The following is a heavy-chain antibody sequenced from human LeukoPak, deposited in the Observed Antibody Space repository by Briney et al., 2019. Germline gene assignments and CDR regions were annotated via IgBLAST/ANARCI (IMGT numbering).Heavy chain of an antibody. CDR1: GFTFSSYA. Sequence: GGSLRLSCAASGFTFSSYAMSWVRQAPGKGLEWVSAISGSGGSTYYADSVKGRFTISRDNSKNTLYLQMNSLRAEDTAVYYCGKDRRRVGAHRSYYFDYWGQGTLVTVSS. D-gene: IGHD1-26*01. V-gene: IGHV3-23*01. CDR3: GKDRRRVGAHRSYYFDY. CDR2: ISGSGGST. J-gene: IGHJ4*02.